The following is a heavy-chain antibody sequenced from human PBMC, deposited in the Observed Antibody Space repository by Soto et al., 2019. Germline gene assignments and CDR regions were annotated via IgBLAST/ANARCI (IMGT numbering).Heavy chain of an antibody. V-gene: IGHV4-31*03. CDR2: IYYSGST. CDR1: GGSISSGGYY. J-gene: IGHJ3*02. CDR3: ARDKIDYYDSSGYRRDAFDI. D-gene: IGHD3-22*01. Sequence: TLSLTCTVSGGSISSGGYYWSWIRQHPGKGLEWIGYIYYSGSTYYNPSLKSRVTISVDTSKNQFSLKLSSVTAADTAVYYCARDKIDYYDSSGYRRDAFDIWGQGTMVTVSS.